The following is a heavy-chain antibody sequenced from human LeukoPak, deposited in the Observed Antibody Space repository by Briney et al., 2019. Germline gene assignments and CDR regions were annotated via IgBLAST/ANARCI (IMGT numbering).Heavy chain of an antibody. CDR2: IYSGGST. J-gene: IGHJ4*02. CDR1: GFTVSDNY. CDR3: AMPYFDY. Sequence: PGGSLRLSCAASGFTVSDNYMTWVRQAPGKGLEWVSIIYSGGSTYYADSVKGRFTISRHNSKNTRYLQMNSLRAEDTAVYYCAMPYFDYWGQGTLVTVSS. V-gene: IGHV3-53*04.